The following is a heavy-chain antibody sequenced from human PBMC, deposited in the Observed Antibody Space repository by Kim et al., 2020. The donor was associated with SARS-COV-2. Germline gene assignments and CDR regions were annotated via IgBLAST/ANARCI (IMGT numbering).Heavy chain of an antibody. D-gene: IGHD3-9*01. CDR3: AKDAPSLVLRYFDKGDAFDI. J-gene: IGHJ3*02. CDR1: GFTFSSYA. Sequence: GGSLRLSCAASGFTFSSYAMSWVRQAPGKGLEWVSAISGSGGSTYYADSVKGRFTISRDNSKNTLYLQMNSLRAEDTAVYYCAKDAPSLVLRYFDKGDAFDIWGQGTMVTVSS. V-gene: IGHV3-23*01. CDR2: ISGSGGST.